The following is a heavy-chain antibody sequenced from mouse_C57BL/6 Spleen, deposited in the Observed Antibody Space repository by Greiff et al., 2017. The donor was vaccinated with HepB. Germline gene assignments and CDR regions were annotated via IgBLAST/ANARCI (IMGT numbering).Heavy chain of an antibody. CDR1: GYTFTDYE. Sequence: QVQLQQSGAELVRPGASVTLSCKASGYTFTDYEMHWVKQTPVHGLEWIGAIDPETGGTAYNQKFKGKAILTADKSSSTAYMELRSLTSEDSAVYYCTRGHYYGSYWYFDVWGTGTTVTVSS. J-gene: IGHJ1*03. CDR2: IDPETGGT. CDR3: TRGHYYGSYWYFDV. V-gene: IGHV1-15*01. D-gene: IGHD1-1*01.